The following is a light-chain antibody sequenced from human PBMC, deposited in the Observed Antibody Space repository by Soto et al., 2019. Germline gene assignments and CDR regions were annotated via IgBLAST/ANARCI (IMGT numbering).Light chain of an antibody. CDR2: EVS. CDR3: SSYTSSTTVV. V-gene: IGLV2-14*01. Sequence: QSVLTQPASVSGSPRQSITISCTGTSSDVGGYKYVSWYQQHPGKAPKLMIYEVSNRPSGVSHRFSGSKSGNTASLTISGLQAEDEADYYCSSYTSSTTVVFGGGTKLTVL. CDR1: SSDVGGYKY. J-gene: IGLJ2*01.